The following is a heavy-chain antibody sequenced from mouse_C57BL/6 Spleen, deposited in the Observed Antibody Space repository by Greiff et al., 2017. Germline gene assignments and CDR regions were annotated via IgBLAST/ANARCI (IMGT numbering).Heavy chain of an antibody. Sequence: VQLQQPGAELVKPGASVKMSCKASGYTFTSYWITWVKQRPGQGLEWIGDIYPGSGSTNYNEKFKSKATLTVDTSSSTAYMQLSSLTSEDSAAYYCARRGSSGLSWFAYWGQGTLVTVSA. CDR3: ARRGSSGLSWFAY. V-gene: IGHV1-55*01. CDR1: GYTFTSYW. D-gene: IGHD3-2*02. CDR2: IYPGSGST. J-gene: IGHJ3*01.